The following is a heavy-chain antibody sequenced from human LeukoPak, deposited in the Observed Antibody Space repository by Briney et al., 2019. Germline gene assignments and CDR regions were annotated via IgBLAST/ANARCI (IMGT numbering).Heavy chain of an antibody. CDR3: AREGYSYGPLPWGYFDY. D-gene: IGHD5-18*01. CDR2: ISSSSSYI. CDR1: GFTFSSYS. V-gene: IGHV3-21*01. J-gene: IGHJ4*02. Sequence: GGSLRLSCAASGFTFSSYSMNWVRQAPGKGLEWVSSISSSSSYIYYADSVKGRFTISRDNAKNSLYLQMNSLRAEDTAVYYCAREGYSYGPLPWGYFDYWGQGTLVTVSS.